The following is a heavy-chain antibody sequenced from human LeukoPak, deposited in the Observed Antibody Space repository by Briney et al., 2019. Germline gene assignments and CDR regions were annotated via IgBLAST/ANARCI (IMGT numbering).Heavy chain of an antibody. CDR3: ATGIGFALNWFDP. CDR2: FDPEDGET. Sequence: ASVKVSCKVSGYTLNELSMHWVRQAPGKGLEWGGGFDPEDGETIYAQKFQGRVTMTEDKSTDTAYMELSSLISEDTAVYYCATGIGFALNWFDPWGQGTLVTVSS. CDR1: GYTLNELS. D-gene: IGHD2-2*03. J-gene: IGHJ5*02. V-gene: IGHV1-24*01.